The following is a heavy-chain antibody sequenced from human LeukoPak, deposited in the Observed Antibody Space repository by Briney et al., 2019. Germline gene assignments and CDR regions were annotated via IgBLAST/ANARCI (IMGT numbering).Heavy chain of an antibody. J-gene: IGHJ4*02. CDR3: GIAVAGTRTKVDY. CDR1: GYTFTSYG. CDR2: ISAYNGNT. D-gene: IGHD6-19*01. V-gene: IGHV1-18*01. Sequence: ASVKVSCKASGYTFTSYGISWVRQAPGQGLEWMGWISAYNGNTNYAQKLQGRATMTTDTSTSTAYMELRSLRSDDTAVYYCGIAVAGTRTKVDYWGQGTLVTVSS.